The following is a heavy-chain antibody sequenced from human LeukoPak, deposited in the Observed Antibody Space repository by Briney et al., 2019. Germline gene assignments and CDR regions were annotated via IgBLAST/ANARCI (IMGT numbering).Heavy chain of an antibody. CDR2: IGSAGTTI. Sequence: GGSLGLSCEASGFSFSDSFMTWIRQAPGEGLQFVASIGSAGTTIYYGDSAKGRFTISRDNAKNSLYLQFNSLRAEDTAIYYCVRDSGYSDGLTYWGQGTLVTVSS. D-gene: IGHD5-24*01. J-gene: IGHJ4*02. V-gene: IGHV3-11*01. CDR3: VRDSGYSDGLTY. CDR1: GFSFSDSF.